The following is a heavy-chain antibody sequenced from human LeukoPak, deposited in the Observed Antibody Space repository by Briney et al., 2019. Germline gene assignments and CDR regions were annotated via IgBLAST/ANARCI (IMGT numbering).Heavy chain of an antibody. Sequence: GGSLRLSCAASGFPFSRFAMTWVRQAPGKGLEWVTFIRYDGNNKYFADSVKGRFTISRDNSKNTLYLQMNSLRAEDTAVYYCAKPPYGTMIVVVIEYYFDYWGQGTLVTVSS. V-gene: IGHV3-30*02. CDR1: GFPFSRFA. J-gene: IGHJ4*02. D-gene: IGHD3-22*01. CDR3: AKPPYGTMIVVVIEYYFDY. CDR2: IRYDGNNK.